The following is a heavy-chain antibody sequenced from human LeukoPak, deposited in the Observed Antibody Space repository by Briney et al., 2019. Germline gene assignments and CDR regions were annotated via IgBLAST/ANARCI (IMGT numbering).Heavy chain of an antibody. J-gene: IGHJ4*02. CDR3: PPDYDFEY. CDR1: GFTFSNAW. CDR2: IKTKTDGGTT. D-gene: IGHD3-16*01. V-gene: IGHV3-15*01. Sequence: GGSLRLSCAASGFTFSNAWMGWVRQAPGQGLAWIGHIKTKTDGGTTDYAPPVKRRFTISIHDSRNTLYLQRNSLRSEDTAMYYCPPDYDFEYWGQRTLVTVSS.